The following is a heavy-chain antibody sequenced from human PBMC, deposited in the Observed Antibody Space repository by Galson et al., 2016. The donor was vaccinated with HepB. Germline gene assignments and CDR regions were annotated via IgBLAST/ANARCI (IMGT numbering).Heavy chain of an antibody. Sequence: SLRLSCAAPGFSFSSYGMHWVRQAAGKGLEWVAVISYDVSKKYYADSVKGRFTISRDNSKNKLYLQMNSLRVEDTAVYYCSKDRERVAYIFDLWGQGTLVTVSS. V-gene: IGHV3-30*18. CDR3: SKDRERVAYIFDL. CDR1: GFSFSSYG. D-gene: IGHD3-16*01. CDR2: ISYDVSKK. J-gene: IGHJ4*02.